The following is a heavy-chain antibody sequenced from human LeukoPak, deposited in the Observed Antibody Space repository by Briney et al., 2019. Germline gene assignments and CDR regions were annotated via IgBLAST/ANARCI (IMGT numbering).Heavy chain of an antibody. D-gene: IGHD6-13*01. CDR1: GGSISSSSYY. CDR3: ARVTGYRIEDYFDY. J-gene: IGHJ4*02. V-gene: IGHV4-39*07. Sequence: KPSETLSLTCTVSGGSISSSSYYWGWIRQPPGKGLEGIGSIYYSGSTYYNPSLKSRVTISVETSKNEFSLKLRSVTAADTAVYYCARVTGYRIEDYFDYWGQGTLVTVSS. CDR2: IYYSGST.